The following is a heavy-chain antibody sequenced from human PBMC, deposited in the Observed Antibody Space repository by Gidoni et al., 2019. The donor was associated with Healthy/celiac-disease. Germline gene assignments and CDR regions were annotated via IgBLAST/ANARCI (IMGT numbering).Heavy chain of an antibody. CDR3: AGPQGYSGYD. CDR2: ISSSSSYT. J-gene: IGHJ4*02. Sequence: QVQLVAPGGGLVQPGGSLRLSCAASGFTFNDNYMCWIRQASGKGLEWVSYISSSSSYTNYADSMKGRFTISRDNAKNALYLQMSGLRAEDTAVYYCAGPQGYSGYDWGQGTLVTVSS. CDR1: GFTFNDNY. V-gene: IGHV3-11*06. D-gene: IGHD5-12*01.